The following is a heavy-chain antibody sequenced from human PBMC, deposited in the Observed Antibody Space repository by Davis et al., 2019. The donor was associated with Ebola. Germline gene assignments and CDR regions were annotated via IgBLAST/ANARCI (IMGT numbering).Heavy chain of an antibody. CDR1: GGSFSGYY. CDR3: ARDYLSAVTTYGDV. Sequence: PSETLSLTCAVYGGSFSGYYWSWIRQPPGKGLEWIGEINHSGSTNYNPSLKSRVTISVDTSKNQFSLKLSSVTAADTAVYYCARDYLSAVTTYGDVWGQGATVTVSS. D-gene: IGHD4-11*01. CDR2: INHSGST. J-gene: IGHJ6*02. V-gene: IGHV4-34*01.